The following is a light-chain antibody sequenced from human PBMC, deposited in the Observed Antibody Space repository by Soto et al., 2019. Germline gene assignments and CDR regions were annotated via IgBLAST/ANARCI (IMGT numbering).Light chain of an antibody. CDR1: QSISSL. CDR3: PPYNSHT. Sequence: DMQMTEDQSSRSASVGDRVTITCRASQSISSLLAWYQQKPGKAPKLLIYDASSLESGVPSRFSGSGSATEFTLTISRTQPDDFATSPRPPYNSHTLGQGTRLEIK. V-gene: IGKV1-5*01. CDR2: DAS. J-gene: IGKJ5*01.